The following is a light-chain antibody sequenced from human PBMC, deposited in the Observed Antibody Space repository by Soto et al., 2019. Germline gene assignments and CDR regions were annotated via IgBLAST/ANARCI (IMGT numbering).Light chain of an antibody. CDR2: AVT. CDR3: SSYGGSNNLV. J-gene: IGLJ2*01. V-gene: IGLV2-14*01. Sequence: QSALTQPAFVSASPGQSITISCSGTSSDTGDYNFVSWYQQYPGKAPKLMIYAVTNRPSGVSDRFSGSQSGNTASLTISGLQAEDEADYYCSSYGGSNNLVFGGGTKLTVL. CDR1: SSDTGDYNF.